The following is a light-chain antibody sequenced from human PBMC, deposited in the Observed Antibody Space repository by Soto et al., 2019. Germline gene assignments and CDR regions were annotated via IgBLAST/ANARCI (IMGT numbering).Light chain of an antibody. CDR3: LQRSNRLYT. CDR2: DAS. V-gene: IGKV3-11*01. J-gene: IGKJ2*01. CDR1: QSVTTY. Sequence: IVLTQSPSTLSLSPGERATLSCRASQSVTTYLAWYQQRPGQSPRLLISDASTRATGVPARFSGSGSETDFTLTISSRPPEDFAVYYCLQRSNRLYTFGQGSKLEIK.